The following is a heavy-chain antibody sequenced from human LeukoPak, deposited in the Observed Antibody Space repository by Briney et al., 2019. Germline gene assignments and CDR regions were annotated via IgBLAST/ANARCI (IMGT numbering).Heavy chain of an antibody. V-gene: IGHV3-74*01. CDR1: GFTFSSYW. D-gene: IGHD4-17*01. CDR2: INSDGSST. J-gene: IGHJ4*02. Sequence: PGGSLRLSCAASGFTFSSYWMHWVRHAPGKGLVWVSRINSDGSSTSYADSVKGRFTISRDNAKNTLYLQMNSLRAEDTAVYYCASEPDYGDYTLDYWGQGTLVTVSS. CDR3: ASEPDYGDYTLDY.